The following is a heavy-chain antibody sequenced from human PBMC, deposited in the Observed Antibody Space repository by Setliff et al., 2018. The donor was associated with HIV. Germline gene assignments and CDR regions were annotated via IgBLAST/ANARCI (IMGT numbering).Heavy chain of an antibody. CDR3: ARSPTTVTNYYYYYMDV. Sequence: SETLSLTCSVSGVSVGSGDYYWHWIRQHPEKALEWIGYIFHSGDTYYNPSLKSRISMSVDTSKNQFSLELTSLTAADTAVYYCARSPTTVTNYYYYYMDVWGKGTTVTVSS. D-gene: IGHD4-17*01. CDR2: IFHSGDT. J-gene: IGHJ6*03. CDR1: GVSVGSGDYY. V-gene: IGHV4-31*03.